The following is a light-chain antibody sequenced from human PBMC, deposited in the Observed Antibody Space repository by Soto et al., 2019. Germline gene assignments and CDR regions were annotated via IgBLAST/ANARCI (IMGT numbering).Light chain of an antibody. V-gene: IGKV1-5*01. J-gene: IGKJ5*01. CDR1: QSISSW. Sequence: DIQMTQSPSTLSASVGDRVTITCRASQSISSWLAWYQQKPGQAPKLLIYDASSLESGVPSRFSGSGSGTEFTLTISSLQPDDFATYYCQQYNSYITFGQGTRLEIK. CDR3: QQYNSYIT. CDR2: DAS.